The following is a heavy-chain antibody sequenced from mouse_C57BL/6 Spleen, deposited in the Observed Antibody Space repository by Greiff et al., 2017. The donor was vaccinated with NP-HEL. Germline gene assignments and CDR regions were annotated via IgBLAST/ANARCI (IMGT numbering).Heavy chain of an antibody. CDR3: ARHEGGRGDWYFDV. V-gene: IGHV5-6*01. D-gene: IGHD3-3*01. Sequence: EVQRVESGGDLVKPGGSLKLSCAASGFTFSSYGMSWVRQTPDKRLEWVATISSGGSYTYYPDSVKGRFTISRDNAKNTLYLQMSSLKSEDTAMYYCARHEGGRGDWYFDVWGTGTTVTVSS. CDR1: GFTFSSYG. J-gene: IGHJ1*03. CDR2: ISSGGSYT.